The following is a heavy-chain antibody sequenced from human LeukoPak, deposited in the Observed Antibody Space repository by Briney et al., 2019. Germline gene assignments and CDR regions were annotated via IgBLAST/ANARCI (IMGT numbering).Heavy chain of an antibody. D-gene: IGHD2-21*02. CDR3: ARLPSSVVVTAISDY. Sequence: GGSLRLSCAASGFTFSSYAMHWVRQAPGKGLEWVAVISYDGSNKYYADSVKGRFTIPRDNSKNTLYLQMNSLRAEDTAVYYCARLPSSVVVTAISDYWGQGTLVTVSS. CDR1: GFTFSSYA. CDR2: ISYDGSNK. V-gene: IGHV3-30*04. J-gene: IGHJ4*02.